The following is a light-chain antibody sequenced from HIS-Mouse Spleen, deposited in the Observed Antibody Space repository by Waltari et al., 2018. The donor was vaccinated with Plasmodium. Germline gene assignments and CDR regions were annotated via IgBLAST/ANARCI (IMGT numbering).Light chain of an antibody. J-gene: IGLJ3*02. CDR1: SSNIGSNY. CDR2: RNN. CDR3: AAWDDSLSGWV. V-gene: IGLV1-47*01. Sequence: QSVLTQPPSASGTPGQRVTISCSGSSSNIGSNYVYWYQQLPGTAPQLLIYRNNQRPSAVPDRISGSKSGTSASLAISGLRSEDEADYYCAAWDDSLSGWVFGGGTKLTVL.